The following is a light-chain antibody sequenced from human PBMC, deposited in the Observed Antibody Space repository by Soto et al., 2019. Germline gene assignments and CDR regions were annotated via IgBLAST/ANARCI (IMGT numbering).Light chain of an antibody. J-gene: IGLJ1*01. CDR1: SSDIGGYNY. V-gene: IGLV2-14*01. CDR2: EVS. CDR3: TSYTRISTLV. Sequence: QLVLTQPASVSGSPGQSITISCTETSSDIGGYNYVSWYQHHPGKAPKLMIYEVSNRPSGVSNRFSGSKSGNTASLTISGLQAEDEADYYCTSYTRISTLVFGTGTKLTVL.